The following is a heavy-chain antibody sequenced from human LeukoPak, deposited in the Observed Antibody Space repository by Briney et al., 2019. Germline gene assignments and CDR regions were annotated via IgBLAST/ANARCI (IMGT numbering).Heavy chain of an antibody. Sequence: SVKVSCKASGGTFSSYAISWVRQAPGQGLEWMGGIIPIFGTANYAPKFQGRVTITADESTSTAYMELSSLRSEDTAVYYCARASLAGTYYYDSSGYYYFDYWGQGTLVTVSS. CDR1: GGTFSSYA. CDR2: IIPIFGTA. J-gene: IGHJ4*02. CDR3: ARASLAGTYYYDSSGYYYFDY. V-gene: IGHV1-69*13. D-gene: IGHD3-22*01.